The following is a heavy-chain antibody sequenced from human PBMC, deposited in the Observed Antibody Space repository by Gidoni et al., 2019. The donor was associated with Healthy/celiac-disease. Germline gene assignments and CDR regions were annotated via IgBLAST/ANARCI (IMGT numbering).Heavy chain of an antibody. CDR2: INAGNGNT. V-gene: IGHV1-3*01. CDR1: GYTFTSYA. CDR3: ARDYPSVAAYFDY. J-gene: IGHJ4*02. Sequence: QVQLVQSGAEVKKPGASVKGSCKASGYTFTSYAMHWVRQAPGQRLEWMGWINAGNGNTKYSQKFQGRVTITRDTSASTAYMELSSLRSEDTAVYYCARDYPSVAAYFDYWGQGTLVTVSS. D-gene: IGHD6-19*01.